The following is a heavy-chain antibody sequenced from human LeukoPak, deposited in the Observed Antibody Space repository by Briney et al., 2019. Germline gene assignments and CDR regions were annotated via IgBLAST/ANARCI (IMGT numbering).Heavy chain of an antibody. V-gene: IGHV3-20*01. J-gene: IGHJ5*02. CDR1: GFTFDDYG. D-gene: IGHD6-13*01. CDR2: INWNGGST. Sequence: GGSLRLSCAASGFTFDDYGMSWVRQAPGKGLEWVSGINWNGGSTGYADPVKGRFTISRDNAKNSLYLQMNSLRAEDTALYHCARAGSSWYGSFDPWGQGTLVTVSS. CDR3: ARAGSSWYGSFDP.